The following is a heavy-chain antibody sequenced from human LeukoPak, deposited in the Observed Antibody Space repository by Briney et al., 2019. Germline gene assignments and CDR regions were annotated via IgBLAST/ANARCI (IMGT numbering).Heavy chain of an antibody. CDR2: IKQDGSEK. D-gene: IGHD3-3*01. J-gene: IGHJ4*02. V-gene: IGHV3-7*01. CDR3: ARMYYDFWSGYYDSYYFDY. CDR1: GFTFSSYW. Sequence: QPGGSLRLSCAASGFTFSSYWMSWVRQPPGKGLEWVANIKQDGSEKYYVDSVKGRFTISRDNAKNSLYLQMNSLRAEDTAVYYCARMYYDFWSGYYDSYYFDYWGQGTLVTVSS.